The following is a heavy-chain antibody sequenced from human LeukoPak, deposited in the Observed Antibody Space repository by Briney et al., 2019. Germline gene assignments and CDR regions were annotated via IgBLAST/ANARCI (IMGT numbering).Heavy chain of an antibody. D-gene: IGHD5-24*01. Sequence: PGATLRLSCAASGFTFSSYSMNWVRQAPGKGLEWVSCISTSSSYIYYADSVKGRFTISRDNAKNSLYLQMNSLRAEDTAVYYCARVGEKAFHLWPEIDYWGQGTLVTVSS. CDR2: ISTSSSYI. CDR3: ARVGEKAFHLWPEIDY. V-gene: IGHV3-21*01. J-gene: IGHJ4*02. CDR1: GFTFSSYS.